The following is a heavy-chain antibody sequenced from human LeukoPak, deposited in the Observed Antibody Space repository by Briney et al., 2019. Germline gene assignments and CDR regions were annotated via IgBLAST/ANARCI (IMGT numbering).Heavy chain of an antibody. CDR3: AKAKSYGDYVNYFDY. J-gene: IGHJ4*02. D-gene: IGHD4-17*01. CDR2: ISDGDGNA. CDR1: GFTLSSYG. V-gene: IGHV3-23*01. Sequence: QSGGSLRLSCAASGFTLSSYGMSWVRQAPGKGLEWVSAISDGDGNAYYADSVKGRFTISRDNTKNTLYLQMNSLKAEDTATYYCAKAKSYGDYVNYFDYWGQGTRVTVSS.